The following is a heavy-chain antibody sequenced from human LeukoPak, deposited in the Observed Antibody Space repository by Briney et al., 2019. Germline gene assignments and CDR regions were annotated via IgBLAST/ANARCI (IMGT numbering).Heavy chain of an antibody. CDR1: GFTFSSYA. CDR3: ARGVGTAMAY. J-gene: IGHJ4*02. V-gene: IGHV3-30-3*01. CDR2: ISSDGSNK. D-gene: IGHD5-18*01. Sequence: GGSLRLFCAASGFTFSSYAMHWVRQAAGKGLEWVAVISSDGSNKYYADSVKGRFTISRDNSKNTLYLQMNSLRAEDTAVYYCARGVGTAMAYWGPGTLVTVSS.